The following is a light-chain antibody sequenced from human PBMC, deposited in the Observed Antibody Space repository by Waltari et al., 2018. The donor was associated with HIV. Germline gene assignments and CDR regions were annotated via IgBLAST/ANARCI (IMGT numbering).Light chain of an antibody. CDR3: QQYFSNPRT. Sequence: DIVMTQSPDSLVVSLGARATINCKSSQSVLHSSNRNNYLAWYQQKPGQPPKLLIYWASSRGSGVPDRFSGSGSGTDFTLTISSLQAEDVAVYYCQQYFSNPRTFGQGTKVEIK. V-gene: IGKV4-1*01. J-gene: IGKJ1*01. CDR1: QSVLHSSNRNNY. CDR2: WAS.